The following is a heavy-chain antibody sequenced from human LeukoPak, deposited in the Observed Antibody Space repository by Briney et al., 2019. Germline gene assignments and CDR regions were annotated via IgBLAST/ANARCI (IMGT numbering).Heavy chain of an antibody. D-gene: IGHD3-3*01. CDR2: INPSGGST. J-gene: IGHJ4*02. CDR3: ATGHPSYYDFWSGYLFDY. V-gene: IGHV1-46*01. Sequence: ASVKVSCKASGYTFTSYYMHWVRQAPGQGLEWMGIINPSGGSTSYAQKFQGRVTMTEDTSTDTAYMELSSLRSEDTAVYYCATGHPSYYDFWSGYLFDYWGQGTLVTVSS. CDR1: GYTFTSYY.